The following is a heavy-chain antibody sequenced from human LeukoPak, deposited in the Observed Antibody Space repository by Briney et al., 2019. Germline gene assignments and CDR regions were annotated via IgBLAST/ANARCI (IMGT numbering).Heavy chain of an antibody. Sequence: KPGGSLRLSCAASGFTFGSYSMNWVRQAPGKGLEWVSSISSSSSYIYYADSVKGRFTISRDNAKNSLYLQMNSLRAEDTAVYYCARDGLGLEWLLRENDAFDIWGQGTMVTVSS. CDR3: ARDGLGLEWLLRENDAFDI. V-gene: IGHV3-21*01. J-gene: IGHJ3*02. D-gene: IGHD3-3*01. CDR2: ISSSSSYI. CDR1: GFTFGSYS.